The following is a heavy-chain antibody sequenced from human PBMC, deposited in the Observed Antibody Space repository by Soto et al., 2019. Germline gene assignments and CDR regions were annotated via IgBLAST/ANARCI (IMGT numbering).Heavy chain of an antibody. D-gene: IGHD2-15*01. V-gene: IGHV3-33*01. CDR3: ARDLAHCSGGSCYSGTNYYYYYGMDV. J-gene: IGHJ6*02. Sequence: GGSLRLSCAASGFTFSSYGMHWVRQAPGKGLEWVAVIWYDGSNKYYADSVKGRFTISRDNSKNTLYLQMNSLRAEDTAVYYCARDLAHCSGGSCYSGTNYYYYYGMDVWGQGTTVTVSS. CDR2: IWYDGSNK. CDR1: GFTFSSYG.